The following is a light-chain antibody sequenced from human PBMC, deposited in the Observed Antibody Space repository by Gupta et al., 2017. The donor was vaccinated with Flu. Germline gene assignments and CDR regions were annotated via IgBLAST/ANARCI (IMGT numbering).Light chain of an antibody. J-gene: IGLJ3*02. CDR3: QYYNSTNWV. CDR1: GGNIASYY. V-gene: IGLV6-57*01. CDR2: EDN. Sequence: TVTISCTRSGGNIASYYVHWYQQRPGTSPTIVIYEDNERPSGVPDRFSGSIYGSSTAVSITMSGVEAEDDYYYSSQYYNSTNWVFGGGTRMTVL.